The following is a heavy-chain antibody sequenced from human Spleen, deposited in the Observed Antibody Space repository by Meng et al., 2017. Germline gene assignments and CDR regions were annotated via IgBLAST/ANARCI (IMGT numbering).Heavy chain of an antibody. J-gene: IGHJ3*02. CDR1: GFTFSSYS. V-gene: IGHV3-21*01. D-gene: IGHD3-10*01. CDR2: ISSSSSYI. Sequence: GESLKISCAASGFTFSSYSMNWVRQAPGKGLEWVSSISSSSSYIYYADSVKGRFTISRDNAKNSLYLQMNSLRAEDTAVYYCARDFIRFQRITMVRGVIRPFDIWGQGTMVTVSS. CDR3: ARDFIRFQRITMVRGVIRPFDI.